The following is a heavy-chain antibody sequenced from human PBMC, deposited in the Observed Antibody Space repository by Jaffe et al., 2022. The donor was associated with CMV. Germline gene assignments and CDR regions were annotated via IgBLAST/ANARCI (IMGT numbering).Heavy chain of an antibody. CDR2: INHSGST. Sequence: QVQLQQWGAGLLKPSETLSLTCAVYGGSFSGYYWSWIRQPPGKGLEWIGEINHSGSTNYNPSLKSRVTISVDTSKNQFSLKLSSVTAADTAVYYCARLVVVAATARGGGWSHYYYYYGMDVWGQGTTVTVSS. CDR3: ARLVVVAATARGGGWSHYYYYYGMDV. J-gene: IGHJ6*02. V-gene: IGHV4-34*01. D-gene: IGHD2-15*01. CDR1: GGSFSGYY.